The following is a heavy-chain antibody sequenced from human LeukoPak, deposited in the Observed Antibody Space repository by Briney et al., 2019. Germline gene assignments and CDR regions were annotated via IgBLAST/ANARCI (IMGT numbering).Heavy chain of an antibody. J-gene: IGHJ5*02. V-gene: IGHV4-34*01. CDR2: INHSGST. Sequence: SETLSLTCAVYGGSFSGYYWSWIRQPPGKGLEWIGEINHSGSTNYNPSLKSRVTISVDTSKNQFSLKLSSVTAADTAVYYCARDIAVAGTFDPWGQGTLVTVSS. CDR3: ARDIAVAGTFDP. CDR1: GGSFSGYY. D-gene: IGHD6-19*01.